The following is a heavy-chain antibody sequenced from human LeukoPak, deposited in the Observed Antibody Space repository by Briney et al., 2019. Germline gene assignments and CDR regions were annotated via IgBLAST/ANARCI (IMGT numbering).Heavy chain of an antibody. V-gene: IGHV4-34*01. CDR1: GGSFSGYY. Sequence: SETLSLTCAVYGGSFSGYYWSWIRQPPGKGLEWVWEINHSGSTNYNPSLKSRVTISVDTSKNQFSLKLSSVTAADTAVYYCARLDRYYGSGSYNPQNWFDPWGQGTLVTVSS. CDR2: INHSGST. CDR3: ARLDRYYGSGSYNPQNWFDP. D-gene: IGHD3-10*01. J-gene: IGHJ5*02.